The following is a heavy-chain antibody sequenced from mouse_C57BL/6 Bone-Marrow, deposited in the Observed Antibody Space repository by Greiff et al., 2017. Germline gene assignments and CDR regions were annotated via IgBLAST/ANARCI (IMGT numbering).Heavy chain of an antibody. CDR1: GFTFSSYA. Sequence: EVKLVESGGGLVKPGGSLKLSCAASGFTFSSYAMSWVRQTPEKRLEWVATISDGGSYTYYPDNVKGRFTISRDNAKNNLYLQMSHLKSEDTAMYYCARQGFYCYFDVWGTGTTVTVSS. J-gene: IGHJ1*03. CDR3: ARQGFYCYFDV. V-gene: IGHV5-4*03. CDR2: ISDGGSYT.